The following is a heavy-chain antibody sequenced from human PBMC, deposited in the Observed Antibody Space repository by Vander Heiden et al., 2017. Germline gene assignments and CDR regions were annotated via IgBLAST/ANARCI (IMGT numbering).Heavy chain of an antibody. V-gene: IGHV4-34*01. CDR3: ARDSHYYDSSGYLNWFDP. CDR1: GGSFSGYY. Sequence: QVQLQQCGAGLLKPSETLSLTCAGYGGSFSGYYWSWIRQPPGKGLEWIGEINHSGSTNYNPSLKSRVTISVDTSKNQFSLKLSSVTAADTAVYYCARDSHYYDSSGYLNWFDPWGQGTLVTVSS. D-gene: IGHD3-22*01. CDR2: INHSGST. J-gene: IGHJ5*02.